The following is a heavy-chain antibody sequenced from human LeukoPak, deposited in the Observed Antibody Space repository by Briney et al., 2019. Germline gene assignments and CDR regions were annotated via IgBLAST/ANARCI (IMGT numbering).Heavy chain of an antibody. Sequence: ASVKVSCKASGYTLTSHYMHWVRQAPGQGLEWMGIINPSGGSTSYAQKFQGRVAMTRDTSTSTVYMELSSLRSEDTAVYYCARTPALGHSGYDYGGFDYWGQGTLVTVSS. CDR3: ARTPALGHSGYDYGGFDY. D-gene: IGHD5-12*01. CDR2: INPSGGST. V-gene: IGHV1-46*01. J-gene: IGHJ4*02. CDR1: GYTLTSHY.